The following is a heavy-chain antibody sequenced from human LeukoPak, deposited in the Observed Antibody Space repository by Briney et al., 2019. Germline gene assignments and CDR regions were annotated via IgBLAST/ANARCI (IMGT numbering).Heavy chain of an antibody. D-gene: IGHD2-2*01. V-gene: IGHV3-21*01. CDR3: ARDPPNIVVVPDNFDY. Sequence: PGGSLRLSCAASGFTFSSYSMNWVRQAPGKGLEWVSSISSSSSYIYYADSVKGRFTISRDNAKNSLYLQMNSLRAEDTAVYYCARDPPNIVVVPDNFDYWGQGTLVTVSS. CDR1: GFTFSSYS. CDR2: ISSSSSYI. J-gene: IGHJ4*02.